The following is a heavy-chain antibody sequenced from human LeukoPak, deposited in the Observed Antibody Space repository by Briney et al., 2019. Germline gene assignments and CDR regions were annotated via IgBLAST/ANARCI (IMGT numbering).Heavy chain of an antibody. J-gene: IGHJ5*02. V-gene: IGHV1-46*01. CDR2: INPRGSSA. CDR1: GYSFISYY. D-gene: IGHD1-26*01. CDR3: ARDNSVGETAWWFDP. Sequence: ASVKVSCKASGYSFISYYMHGVRQAPGQGLEWMGFINPRGSSAAYAQKFQGRLTMTRDMFTSTDYMELTSLTSDDTAVYYCARDNSVGETAWWFDPWGQGTLVTVSS.